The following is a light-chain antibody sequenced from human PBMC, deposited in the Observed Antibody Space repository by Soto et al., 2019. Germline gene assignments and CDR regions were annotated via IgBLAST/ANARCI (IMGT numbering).Light chain of an antibody. CDR1: QSVSNN. J-gene: IGKJ1*01. CDR3: QQYHYWWT. CDR2: GAS. V-gene: IGKV3-15*01. Sequence: EIVLTQSPGTLSLSPGERATLSCRASQSVSNNYLAWYQQKPGQVPRLLIYGASNRATGVSARFSGSGSGTEFTLTISSLQSEDFAVYYCQQYHYWWTFGQGTKVDI.